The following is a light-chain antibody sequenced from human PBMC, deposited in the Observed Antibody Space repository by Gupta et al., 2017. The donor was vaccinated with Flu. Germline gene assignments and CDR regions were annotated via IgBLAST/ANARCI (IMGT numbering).Light chain of an antibody. CDR2: GAS. CDR3: QQYARSPYT. CDR1: RSIDSSY. J-gene: IGKJ2*01. V-gene: IGKV3-20*01. Sequence: EVVFAQSQGTVSLSPGERVTLSCRASRSIDSSYLAWYQQKPGQAPRLLTYGASRRATGIADRFSGSGSGTDFTLTINSLEPEDFAVYYCQQYARSPYTFGQGTKVEI.